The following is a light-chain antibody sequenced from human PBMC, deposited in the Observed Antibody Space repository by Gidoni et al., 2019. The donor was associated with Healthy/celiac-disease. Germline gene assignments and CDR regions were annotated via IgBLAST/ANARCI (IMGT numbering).Light chain of an antibody. CDR3: QQYGSSPPLT. V-gene: IGKV3-20*01. CDR2: GAS. Sequence: EIVLTQSPGTLSLSPGERATLSCRASQSVSSSYLAWYQQKPGQAPRRLIYGASSRATGSPDRFSGSGSGTDVTLTISRLEPEDCAVYYCQQYGSSPPLTFXGXTKVEIK. J-gene: IGKJ4*01. CDR1: QSVSSSY.